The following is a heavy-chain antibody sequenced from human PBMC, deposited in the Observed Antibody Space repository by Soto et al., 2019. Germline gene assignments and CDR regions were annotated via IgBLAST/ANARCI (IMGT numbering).Heavy chain of an antibody. Sequence: GGSLRLSCAASGFTFSSYGMFWVRQAPGRGLEWVAFISYDGSNKCSDSVKGRFTISRDNSKNTLYLQMNSLRAEDTAVYYCAKGCYSGRYSDFDCWGQGTPVNVSS. D-gene: IGHD1-26*01. CDR1: GFTFSSYG. CDR3: AKGCYSGRYSDFDC. CDR2: ISYDGSNK. J-gene: IGHJ4*02. V-gene: IGHV3-30*18.